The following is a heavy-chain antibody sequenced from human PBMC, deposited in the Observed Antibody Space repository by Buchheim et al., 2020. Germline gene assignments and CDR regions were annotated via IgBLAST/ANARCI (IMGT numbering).Heavy chain of an antibody. CDR1: GFIFSKYV. D-gene: IGHD1-1*01. J-gene: IGHJ6*02. CDR2: VSYDGNDK. Sequence: QPQLVESGGGVVQPGRSLRLTCTGSGFIFSKYVKHWVRQAPGKGLEWVAVVSYDGNDKYYADSVRGRFSISRDNSKNTLYLQMNSLRAEDTAVYYCASSFWGFQKLEPAKYYFGMDLWGQGTT. V-gene: IGHV3-30*04. CDR3: ASSFWGFQKLEPAKYYFGMDL.